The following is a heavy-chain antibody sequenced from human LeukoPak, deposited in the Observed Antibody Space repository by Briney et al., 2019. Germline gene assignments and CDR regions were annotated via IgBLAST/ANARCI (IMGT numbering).Heavy chain of an antibody. Sequence: SETLSLTCTVSGGSISSSSYYWGWIRQPPGKGLEWIGSIYYSGSTYYNPSLKSRVTISVDTSKNQFSLKLSSVTAADTAVYYCARDRRSYDRNFDYWGQGTLVTVSS. CDR2: IYYSGST. J-gene: IGHJ4*02. CDR1: GGSISSSSYY. V-gene: IGHV4-39*07. CDR3: ARDRRSYDRNFDY. D-gene: IGHD3-22*01.